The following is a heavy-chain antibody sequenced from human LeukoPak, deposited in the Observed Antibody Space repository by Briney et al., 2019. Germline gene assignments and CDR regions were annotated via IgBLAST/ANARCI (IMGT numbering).Heavy chain of an antibody. J-gene: IGHJ4*02. D-gene: IGHD1-26*01. V-gene: IGHV3-64D*08. Sequence: GGSLRLSCSASGFTFSVHYMHWVRQAPGKGLEYVSTISDNGDNTCYADSVKGRFIISRDNSKNTLYLQMNSLRVEDTAVYYCIKDLSGSWSFDYWGQGTLLIVSS. CDR3: IKDLSGSWSFDY. CDR2: ISDNGDNT. CDR1: GFTFSVHY.